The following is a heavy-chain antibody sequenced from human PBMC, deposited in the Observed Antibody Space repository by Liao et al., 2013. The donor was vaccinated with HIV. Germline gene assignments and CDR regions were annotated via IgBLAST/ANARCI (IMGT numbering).Heavy chain of an antibody. D-gene: IGHD6-13*01. J-gene: IGHJ6*03. CDR1: GGSISIYY. V-gene: IGHV4-4*07. Sequence: QVQLQESGPGLVKPSETLSLTCSVSGGSISIYYWSWIRQPAGKGLEWIGHIYTSGSTNYNPSLKSRVTMSVDTSKNQFSLKLSSVTAADTAVYYCARDGYSRALHYYYYMDVWGKGTTVTVSS. CDR3: ARDGYSRALHYYYYMDV. CDR2: IYTSGST.